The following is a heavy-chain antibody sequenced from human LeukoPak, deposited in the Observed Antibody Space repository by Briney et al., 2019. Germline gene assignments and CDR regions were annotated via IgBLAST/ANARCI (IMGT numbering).Heavy chain of an antibody. Sequence: ASVKVSCKASGYRFTDYVIHWVRQAPGQGLECMGWINTNSGATNYVQKFQGRLTMNRDTSITTVYMELSSPNADDTAMYYCARDVIMGGNQGWFDPWGQGTLVTVSS. V-gene: IGHV1-2*02. CDR1: GYRFTDYV. CDR2: INTNSGAT. J-gene: IGHJ5*02. D-gene: IGHD2-8*01. CDR3: ARDVIMGGNQGWFDP.